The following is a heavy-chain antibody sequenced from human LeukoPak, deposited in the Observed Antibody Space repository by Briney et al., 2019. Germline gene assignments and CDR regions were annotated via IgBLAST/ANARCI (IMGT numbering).Heavy chain of an antibody. CDR1: GGSISSSSYY. D-gene: IGHD1-26*01. V-gene: IGHV4-39*01. J-gene: IGHJ6*02. CDR3: ARRLKAREGPTLYYYGMDV. Sequence: PSETLSLTCTVSGGSISSSSYYWGWIRQPPGKGLEWIGSIYYSGSTYYNPSLKSRVTISVDTSKNQFSLKLSSVTAADTAVYYCARRLKAREGPTLYYYGMDVWGQGTTVTVSS. CDR2: IYYSGST.